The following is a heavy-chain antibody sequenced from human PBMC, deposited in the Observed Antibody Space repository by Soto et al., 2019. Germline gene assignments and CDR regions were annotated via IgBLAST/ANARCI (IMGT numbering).Heavy chain of an antibody. J-gene: IGHJ6*02. CDR1: GFPFTRYA. D-gene: IGHD6-13*01. V-gene: IGHV3-23*01. CDR3: ARDHGYFFAMDV. CDR2: ISGSATNT. Sequence: SLRLSCTASGFPFTRYAMTWVRQAPGKGLEWVSTISGSATNTYFADAVKGRFTISRDTSKNTVSLQMNSLRAGDTAIYYCARDHGYFFAMDVWGQGTTVTVSS.